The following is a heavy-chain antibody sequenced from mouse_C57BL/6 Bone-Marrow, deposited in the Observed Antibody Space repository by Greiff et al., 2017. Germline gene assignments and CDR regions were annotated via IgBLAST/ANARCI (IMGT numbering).Heavy chain of an antibody. D-gene: IGHD1-1*02. V-gene: IGHV1-54*01. Sequence: QVQLQQSGAELVRPGTSVKVSCKASGYAFTNYLIEWVKQRPGQGLEWIGVINPGSGGTNYNVKFKGKATLTADKSSSTAYMQLSSLTSEDSAVYFCARRWAYWGQGTLVTVSA. CDR3: ARRWAY. CDR1: GYAFTNYL. J-gene: IGHJ3*01. CDR2: INPGSGGT.